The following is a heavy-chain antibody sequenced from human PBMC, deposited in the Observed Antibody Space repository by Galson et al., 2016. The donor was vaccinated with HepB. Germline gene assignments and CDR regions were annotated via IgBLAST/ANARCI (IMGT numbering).Heavy chain of an antibody. D-gene: IGHD1-14*01. CDR3: AGSRDRTPSSYFYSGMDA. CDR1: GFTFSDYY. Sequence: SLRLSCAASGFTFSDYYISWVRQAPGKGLQWISYSTTSGSSIFCTDSVKGRFTISRDNAKNSLFLQMNSLRAEDTAFYYCAGSRDRTPSSYFYSGMDAWGQGTTVIVSS. CDR2: STTSGSSI. V-gene: IGHV3-11*04. J-gene: IGHJ6*02.